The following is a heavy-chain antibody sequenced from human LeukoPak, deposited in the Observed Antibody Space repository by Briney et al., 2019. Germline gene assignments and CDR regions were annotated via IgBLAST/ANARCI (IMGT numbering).Heavy chain of an antibody. D-gene: IGHD5-24*01. CDR1: GYSFTSYW. CDR2: IYPGDSDT. J-gene: IGHJ4*02. V-gene: IGHV5-51*01. Sequence: GESLKISCKGSGYSFTSYWIGWVRQVREKDLEWMGIIYPGDSDTRYSPSFQGQVTIAADKSISTAYLQWSSLKASDTAMYYCARMERDGYNLWGQGTLVTVSS. CDR3: ARMERDGYNL.